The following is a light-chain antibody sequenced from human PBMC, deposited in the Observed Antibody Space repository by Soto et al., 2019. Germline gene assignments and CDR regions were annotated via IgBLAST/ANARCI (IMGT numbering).Light chain of an antibody. CDR1: QSVSSSY. V-gene: IGKV3-20*01. CDR3: QQYGSSPPIIT. CDR2: GAS. Sequence: EIVLTQSPGTLSLSPGERATLSCRASQSVSSSYLAWYQQKPGQAPRLLIYGASSRATGIPDRFSGSGSGTDFTLTISRLEPEDFAVYYCQQYGSSPPIITFGGGTKV. J-gene: IGKJ4*01.